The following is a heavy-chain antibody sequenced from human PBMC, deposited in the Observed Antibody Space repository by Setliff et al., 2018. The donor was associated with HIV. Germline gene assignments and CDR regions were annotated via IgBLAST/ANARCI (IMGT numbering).Heavy chain of an antibody. V-gene: IGHV4-59*01. CDR1: GGSISSYY. CDR2: IYYSGST. CDR3: ARENYYGSGSLDY. Sequence: SETLSLTCTVSGGSISSYYWSWIRQPPGKGLEWIGYIYYSGSTNYNPSLKSRVTISVDTSKNQFSLKLSSVTAADTAVYYCARENYYGSGSLDYWGQGTLVTVSS. D-gene: IGHD3-10*01. J-gene: IGHJ4*02.